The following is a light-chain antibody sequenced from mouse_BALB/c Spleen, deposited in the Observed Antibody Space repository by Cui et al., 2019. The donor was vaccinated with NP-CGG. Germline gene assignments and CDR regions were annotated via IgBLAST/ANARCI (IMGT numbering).Light chain of an antibody. CDR1: TGAVTTSNY. CDR2: GTN. Sequence: QAVLTQESALTTSPGETVTLNCRSSTGAVTTSNYANWVQEKPDHLFTGLIGGTNNRAPGIPARFSGSLIGDKAALTITGAQTEDEAIYFCALWYSNHWVFGGGTKLTVL. V-gene: IGLV1*01. J-gene: IGLJ1*01. CDR3: ALWYSNHWV.